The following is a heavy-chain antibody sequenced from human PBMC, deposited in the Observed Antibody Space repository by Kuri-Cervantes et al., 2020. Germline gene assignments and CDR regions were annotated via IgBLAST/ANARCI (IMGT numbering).Heavy chain of an antibody. D-gene: IGHD1-26*01. V-gene: IGHV3-13*01. J-gene: IGHJ4*02. CDR2: IATTGDT. Sequence: ETLSLTCAASGFTFSSYDMHWVRQVTGKGLEWVSAIATTGDTYYSGSVKGRFTISRENAKSSMYLQMNSLRAGDTAVYYCAALGSHLYWGQGTLVTVSS. CDR3: AALGSHLY. CDR1: GFTFSSYD.